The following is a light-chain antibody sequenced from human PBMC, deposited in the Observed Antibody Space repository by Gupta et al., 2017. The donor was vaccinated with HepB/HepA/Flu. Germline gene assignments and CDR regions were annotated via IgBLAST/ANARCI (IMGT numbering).Light chain of an antibody. CDR3: QQRNSYPPGFT. CDR2: AAS. J-gene: IGKJ3*01. Sequence: DIQLTQSPSFLSASVGDRVTITCRASQGISSYLAWYQQKPGKAPKLLIYAASTLQRGVPSRFSGSGSGTEFTLTISSLQPEEFATYYCQQRNSYPPGFTFGPGTKVDIK. CDR1: QGISSY. V-gene: IGKV1-9*01.